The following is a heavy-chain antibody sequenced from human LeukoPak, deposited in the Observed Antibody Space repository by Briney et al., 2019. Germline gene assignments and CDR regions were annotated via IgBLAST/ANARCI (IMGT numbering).Heavy chain of an antibody. J-gene: IGHJ3*02. Sequence: GASVKVSCKASGYTFTGYYMHWVRQAPGQGLEWMGRINPNSGGTNYAQKFQGRVTMTRDTSISTAYMELSRLRSDDTAVYYWATIPMYSGSYSYAFDIWGQGTMVTVSS. CDR2: INPNSGGT. V-gene: IGHV1-2*06. D-gene: IGHD1-26*01. CDR3: ATIPMYSGSYSYAFDI. CDR1: GYTFTGYY.